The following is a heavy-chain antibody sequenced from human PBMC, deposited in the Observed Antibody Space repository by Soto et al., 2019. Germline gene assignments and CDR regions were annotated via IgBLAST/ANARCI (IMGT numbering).Heavy chain of an antibody. V-gene: IGHV3-48*01. D-gene: IGHD2-15*01. J-gene: IGHJ4*02. CDR3: AKDIDV. CDR1: GFTFSHYS. Sequence: EVQLVEAGGGLVQPGGSLILSCAAPGFTFSHYSMNWVRQAPGKGQEWVSYISSSSSTIYYADSVKGRFTISRDNAKNSLFLQMNSLRAEDTAVYYCAKDIDVGGQGTLVTVSS. CDR2: ISSSSSTI.